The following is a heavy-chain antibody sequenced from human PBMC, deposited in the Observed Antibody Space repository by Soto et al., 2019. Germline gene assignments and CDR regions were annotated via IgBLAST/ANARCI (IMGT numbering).Heavy chain of an antibody. CDR3: AREASGYDF. CDR2: IIPVFGRP. Sequence: ASVKVSCKASGGTFSSFAISWVRQAPGQGLEWMGGIIPVFGRPNYAQKFRGRLTITADKSTNTSYMELIDLTSEDTAIYYCAREASGYDFWGQGTQVTVSS. J-gene: IGHJ1*01. V-gene: IGHV1-69*06. CDR1: GGTFSSFA. D-gene: IGHD5-12*01.